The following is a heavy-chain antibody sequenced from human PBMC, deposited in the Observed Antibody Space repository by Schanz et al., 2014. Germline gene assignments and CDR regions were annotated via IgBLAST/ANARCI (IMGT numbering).Heavy chain of an antibody. CDR2: ISGRSSHI. V-gene: IGHV3-21*06. J-gene: IGHJ4*02. CDR3: ARDNYYGSGSCAY. Sequence: AQLLQFGGGVVQPGRSLRLSCAASGFTFSSYAMHWVRQAPGKGLEWVSSISGRSSHIYYADSVKGRFSISRDNAKNSMYLHMKSLRGEDTAVYYCARDNYYGSGSCAYWGQGTLVTVSS. CDR1: GFTFSSYA. D-gene: IGHD3-10*01.